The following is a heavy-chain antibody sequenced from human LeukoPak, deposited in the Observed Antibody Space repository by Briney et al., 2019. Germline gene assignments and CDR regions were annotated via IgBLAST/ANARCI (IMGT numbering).Heavy chain of an antibody. V-gene: IGHV3-30*18. J-gene: IGHJ4*02. Sequence: GGSLRLSCVASGFTFSSYGMHWVRQAPGKGLEWVAVISYDGSNKYYADSVKGRFTISRDNSKNTLYLQMNSLRAEDTAVYYCAKGAAGFGELWGQGTLVTVSS. CDR1: GFTFSSYG. D-gene: IGHD3-10*01. CDR2: ISYDGSNK. CDR3: AKGAAGFGEL.